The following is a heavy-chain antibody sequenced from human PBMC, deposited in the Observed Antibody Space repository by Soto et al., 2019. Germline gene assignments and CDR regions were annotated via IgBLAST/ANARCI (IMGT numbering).Heavy chain of an antibody. Sequence: QVQLVQSGAEMKKPGASVKVSCKASGYTLTSYGFSWVRQAPGQGPEWMGWISGYNGRTKYAQTLQGRVTMTTDTSTTTVYMEVRGLRSDDTALYYCARDLFSSSSPAAYWGPGTLVTVSS. CDR2: ISGYNGRT. D-gene: IGHD6-19*01. V-gene: IGHV1-18*01. CDR3: ARDLFSSSSPAAY. CDR1: GYTLTSYG. J-gene: IGHJ4*02.